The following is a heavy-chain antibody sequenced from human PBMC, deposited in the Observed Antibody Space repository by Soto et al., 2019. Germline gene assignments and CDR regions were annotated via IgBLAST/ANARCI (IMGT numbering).Heavy chain of an antibody. CDR1: GFTFSSFE. D-gene: IGHD2-21*01. CDR2: INPSGRTI. J-gene: IGHJ4*02. CDR3: APLYEGQQYSIDY. Sequence: GGSLRLSCVASGFTFSSFEMNWIRQAPGKGPEWIAVINPSGRTISYADSVKGRFSISRDDSKNPLFLQMNNLEIADTGTYYCAPLYEGQQYSIDYWGQGTLVTVSS. V-gene: IGHV3-48*03.